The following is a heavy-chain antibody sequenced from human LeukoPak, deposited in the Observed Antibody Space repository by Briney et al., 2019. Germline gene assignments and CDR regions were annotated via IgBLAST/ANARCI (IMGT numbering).Heavy chain of an antibody. CDR3: AKWSYQLTYFDY. CDR2: ISGSGGST. J-gene: IGHJ4*02. D-gene: IGHD2-2*01. V-gene: IGHV3-23*01. CDR1: GFTFSSYS. Sequence: GGSLRLSCAASGFTFSSYSMNWVRQAPGKGLEWVSAISGSGGSTYYADSVKGRFTISRDNSKNTLYLQMNSLRAEDTAVYYCAKWSYQLTYFDYWGQGTLVTVSS.